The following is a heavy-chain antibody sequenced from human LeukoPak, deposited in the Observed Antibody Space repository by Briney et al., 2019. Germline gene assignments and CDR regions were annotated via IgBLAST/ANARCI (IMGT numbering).Heavy chain of an antibody. CDR2: IWYDGSNK. D-gene: IGHD6-19*01. Sequence: PGRSLRLSCAASGFTFSTYGLHWDRQAPGKGLEWVALIWYDGSNKYYADSVKGRFTISRDNSKNTLYLQMNSLRAEDTAVYYCAREKQKYSSGWYCLDYWGQGTLVTVSS. CDR1: GFTFSTYG. J-gene: IGHJ4*02. V-gene: IGHV3-33*01. CDR3: AREKQKYSSGWYCLDY.